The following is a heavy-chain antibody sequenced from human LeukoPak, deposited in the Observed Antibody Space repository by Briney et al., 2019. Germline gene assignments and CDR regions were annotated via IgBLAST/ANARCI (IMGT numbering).Heavy chain of an antibody. Sequence: NSSETLSLTCTVSGYSISSGYYWGWIRQPPGQGLEWIGSIYHSGSTYYNPSLKSRVTISVDTSKNQFSLKLSSATAADTAVYFCARGFRGDNFDYWGQGTLVTVSS. V-gene: IGHV4-38-2*02. D-gene: IGHD7-27*01. CDR3: ARGFRGDNFDY. CDR2: IYHSGST. CDR1: GYSISSGYY. J-gene: IGHJ4*02.